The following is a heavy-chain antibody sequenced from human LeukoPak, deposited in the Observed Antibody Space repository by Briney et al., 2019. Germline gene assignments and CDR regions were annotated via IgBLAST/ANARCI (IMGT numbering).Heavy chain of an antibody. D-gene: IGHD2-2*01. CDR2: IKQDGSEK. Sequence: GGSLRLSCAASGFTFGSYWMSWVRQAPGKGLEWVANIKQDGSEKYYVDSVKGRFTISRDNAKNSLYLQMNSLRADDTAVYYCARYQLPSTYYYYGVDVWGQGTTVTVSS. J-gene: IGHJ6*02. CDR3: ARYQLPSTYYYYGVDV. V-gene: IGHV3-7*01. CDR1: GFTFGSYW.